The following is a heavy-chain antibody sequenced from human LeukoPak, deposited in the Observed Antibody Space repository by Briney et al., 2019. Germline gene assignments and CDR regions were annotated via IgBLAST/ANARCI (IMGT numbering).Heavy chain of an antibody. V-gene: IGHV4-59*01. Sequence: SETLSLTCTVSGGSISYYYWSWIRQSPGKGLEWIGYIYYSGTTNYNPSLKSRVTISVDTSKNQFSLQLRSVTAADTAVYYCARSGGYSSSWSLWGQGTLVTVSS. D-gene: IGHD6-13*01. CDR2: IYYSGTT. CDR3: ARSGGYSSSWSL. CDR1: GGSISYYY. J-gene: IGHJ4*02.